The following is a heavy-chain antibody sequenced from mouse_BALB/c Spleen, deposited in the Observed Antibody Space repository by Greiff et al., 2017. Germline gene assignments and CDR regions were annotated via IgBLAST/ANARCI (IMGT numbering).Heavy chain of an antibody. Sequence: EVQLQQSGPGLVKPSQSLSLTCTVTGYSITSDYAWNWIRQFPGNKLEWMGYISYSGSTSYNPSLKSRISITRDTSKNQFFLQLNSVTTEDTATYYCARSGGLRLRAMDYWGQGTSVTVSS. V-gene: IGHV3-2*02. CDR3: ARSGGLRLRAMDY. CDR1: GYSITSDYA. CDR2: ISYSGST. D-gene: IGHD1-2*01. J-gene: IGHJ4*01.